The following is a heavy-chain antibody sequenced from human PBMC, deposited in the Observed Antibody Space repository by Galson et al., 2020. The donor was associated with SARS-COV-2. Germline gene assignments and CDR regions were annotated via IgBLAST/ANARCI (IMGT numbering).Heavy chain of an antibody. D-gene: IGHD3-10*01. V-gene: IGHV3-7*01. Sequence: GGSLRLSCAASGFTFSSYWMSWVRQAPGKGLEWVANIKQDGSEKYYVDSVKGRFTISRDNAKNSLYLQMNSLRAEDTAVYYCARDSEARGSFNDYWGQGTLVTVSS. CDR3: ARDSEARGSFNDY. CDR2: IKQDGSEK. CDR1: GFTFSSYW. J-gene: IGHJ4*02.